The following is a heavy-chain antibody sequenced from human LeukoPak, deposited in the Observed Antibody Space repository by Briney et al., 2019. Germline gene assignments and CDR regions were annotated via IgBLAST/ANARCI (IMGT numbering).Heavy chain of an antibody. CDR2: ISSSSSYI. D-gene: IGHD2-15*01. CDR3: ARSGLYYYYYYGMDV. CDR1: GFTFSDYY. J-gene: IGHJ6*02. V-gene: IGHV3-11*06. Sequence: GGSLRPSCAASGFTFSDYYMSWIRQAPGKGLEWVSSISSSSSYIYYADSVKGRFTISRDNAKNSLYLQMNSLRAEDTAVYYCARSGLYYYYYYGMDVWGQGTTVTVSS.